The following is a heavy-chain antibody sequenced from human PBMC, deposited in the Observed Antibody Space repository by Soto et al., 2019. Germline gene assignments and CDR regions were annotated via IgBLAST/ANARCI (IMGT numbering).Heavy chain of an antibody. J-gene: IGHJ4*02. D-gene: IGHD3-3*01. CDR2: ISAYNGKT. V-gene: IGHV1-18*04. Sequence: ASVKVSCKASGYTFTSYGISWVRQAPGQGLEWMGWISAYNGKTNYAQKLQGRVTMTTDTSTSTAYMELRSLRSDDTAVYYCARGHYDFWSGYFGGYFDYWGQGTLVTVSS. CDR1: GYTFTSYG. CDR3: ARGHYDFWSGYFGGYFDY.